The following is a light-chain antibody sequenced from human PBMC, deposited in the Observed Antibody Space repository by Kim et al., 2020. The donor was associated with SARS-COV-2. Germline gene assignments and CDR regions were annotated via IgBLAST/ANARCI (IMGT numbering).Light chain of an antibody. CDR2: DAS. CDR1: QSISSW. Sequence: DSQMTQSPSTLSAYVGDRVTITCRASQSISSWLAWYQQKPGKAPNLLIYDASTLHSGVPSRFSGSGSGTEFTLAISSLQPDDFATYYCQQYKPYSRTFGQGTKVDIK. V-gene: IGKV1-5*01. J-gene: IGKJ1*01. CDR3: QQYKPYSRT.